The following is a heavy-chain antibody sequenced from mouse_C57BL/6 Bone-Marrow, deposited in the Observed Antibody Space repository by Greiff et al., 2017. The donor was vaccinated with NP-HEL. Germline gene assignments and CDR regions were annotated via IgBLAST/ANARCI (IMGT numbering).Heavy chain of an antibody. Sequence: EVKLQESGGDLVKPGGSLKLSCAASGFTFSSYGMSWVRQTPDKRLEWVATISSGGSYTSYPASVKGRFTISRDNAKNTLYLQMSSLKSEDTAMYYCASPYEYDVAWFAYWGQGTLVTVSA. V-gene: IGHV5-6*01. CDR2: ISSGGSYT. D-gene: IGHD2-4*01. CDR3: ASPYEYDVAWFAY. J-gene: IGHJ3*01. CDR1: GFTFSSYG.